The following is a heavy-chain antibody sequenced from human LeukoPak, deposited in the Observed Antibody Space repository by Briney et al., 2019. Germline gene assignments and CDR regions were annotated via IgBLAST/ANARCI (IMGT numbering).Heavy chain of an antibody. CDR2: ISGGGGSI. D-gene: IGHD6-19*01. CDR3: AKKSSGSGWYEFFDY. J-gene: IGHJ4*02. Sequence: GGSLRLSCAASGFTFSNYWLHWVRQAPGKGLEWVSAISGGGGSIYYADSVKGRFTISRDNSKNTLYLQMNSLRAEDTAVYYCAKKSSGSGWYEFFDYWGQGTLVTVSS. V-gene: IGHV3-23*01. CDR1: GFTFSNYW.